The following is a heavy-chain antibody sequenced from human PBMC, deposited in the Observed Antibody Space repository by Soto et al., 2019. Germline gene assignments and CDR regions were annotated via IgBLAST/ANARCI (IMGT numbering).Heavy chain of an antibody. V-gene: IGHV3-23*01. CDR1: GFTFSSYA. CDR2: ISGSGGST. Sequence: LSLTCAASGFTFSSYAMSWVRQAPGKGLEWVSAISGSGGSTYYADSVKGRFTISRDNSKNTLYLQMNSLRAEDTAVYYCAKGSIGYCSSTSCFHFDYWGQGTLVTVSS. D-gene: IGHD2-2*01. J-gene: IGHJ4*02. CDR3: AKGSIGYCSSTSCFHFDY.